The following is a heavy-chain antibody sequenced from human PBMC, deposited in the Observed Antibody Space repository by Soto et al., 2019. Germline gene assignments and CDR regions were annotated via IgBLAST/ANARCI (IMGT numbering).Heavy chain of an antibody. D-gene: IGHD3-10*01. Sequence: GGSLRLSCAASGFTVSSNYMSWVRQAPGKGLEWVSVIYSGGSTYYADSVKGRFTISGDNSKNTLYLQMNSLRAEDTAVYYCAREWYGSGSHYYYYLAVSGKGTTVTVSS. V-gene: IGHV3-66*01. CDR2: IYSGGST. CDR3: AREWYGSGSHYYYYLAV. CDR1: GFTVSSNY. J-gene: IGHJ6*03.